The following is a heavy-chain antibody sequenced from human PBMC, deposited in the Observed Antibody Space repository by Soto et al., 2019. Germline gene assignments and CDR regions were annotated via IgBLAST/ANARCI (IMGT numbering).Heavy chain of an antibody. Sequence: ASVKVSCKASGYTFTTYVISWVRQAPGQGLEWMGWSSSYNGNTNYAQKLQGRVTMTTDTSTSTGYMELRSLTSDDLAVYYCARDVRYSSAYYFDYWGQGTLVTVSS. CDR2: SSSYNGNT. D-gene: IGHD6-25*01. V-gene: IGHV1-18*03. J-gene: IGHJ4*02. CDR1: GYTFTTYV. CDR3: ARDVRYSSAYYFDY.